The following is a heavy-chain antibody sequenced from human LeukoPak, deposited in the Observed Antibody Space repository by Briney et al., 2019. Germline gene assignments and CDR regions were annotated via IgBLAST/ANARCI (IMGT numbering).Heavy chain of an antibody. CDR3: ARHVTSVDTTMVTVWFDP. Sequence: SETLSLTCTVSGGSISSSSYFWGWIRQPPGKGLEWIGSIYYSGSTYYNPSLKSRVTISVDTSKNQFSLKLSSVTAADTGVYYCARHVTSVDTTMVTVWFDPWGQGTLVTVSS. V-gene: IGHV4-39*01. D-gene: IGHD5-18*01. CDR1: GGSISSSSYF. CDR2: IYYSGST. J-gene: IGHJ5*02.